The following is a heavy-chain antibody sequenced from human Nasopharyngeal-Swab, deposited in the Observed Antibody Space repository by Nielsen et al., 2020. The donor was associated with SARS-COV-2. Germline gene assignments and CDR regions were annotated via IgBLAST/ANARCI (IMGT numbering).Heavy chain of an antibody. J-gene: IGHJ6*02. D-gene: IGHD1-1*01. CDR1: GFTFDDYG. CDR3: AKDLWPPYGIDV. CDR2: ISADGFFT. V-gene: IGHV3-43*02. Sequence: GESLKISCAASGFTFDDYGMNWVRQVPGKGLEWVALISADGFFTYYADSVRGRFTISRDTSKDTLFLQMNGLRAEDSAVYYCAKDLWPPYGIDVWGQGTTVTVSS.